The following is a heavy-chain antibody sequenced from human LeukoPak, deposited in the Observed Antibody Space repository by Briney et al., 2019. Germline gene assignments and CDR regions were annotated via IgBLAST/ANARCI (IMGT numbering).Heavy chain of an antibody. V-gene: IGHV4-30-4*08. CDR2: IYYSGST. CDR3: ASMYDFWSGYYY. Sequence: SQTLSLTCTVSGGSISSGDYYWSWIRQPPGKGLEWIGYIYYSGSTYYNPSPKSRVTISVDTSKNQFSLKLSSVTAADTAVYYCASMYDFWSGYYYWGQGTLVTVSS. J-gene: IGHJ4*02. D-gene: IGHD3-3*01. CDR1: GGSISSGDYY.